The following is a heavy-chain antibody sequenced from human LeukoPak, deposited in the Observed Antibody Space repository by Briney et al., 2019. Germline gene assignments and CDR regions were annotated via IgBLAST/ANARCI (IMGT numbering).Heavy chain of an antibody. CDR3: ARDQYCGAGSCPNGFDI. Sequence: ASVNVSCKASVYRFISYYIHWVRQAPGQGLEWMGIINPSNGGITYAQKFQGRVSMTRDTSTRTFYMELSSLRSEDTAIYFCARDQYCGAGSCPNGFDIWGQGTMVTVSS. V-gene: IGHV1-46*03. J-gene: IGHJ3*02. D-gene: IGHD2-15*01. CDR1: VYRFISYY. CDR2: INPSNGGI.